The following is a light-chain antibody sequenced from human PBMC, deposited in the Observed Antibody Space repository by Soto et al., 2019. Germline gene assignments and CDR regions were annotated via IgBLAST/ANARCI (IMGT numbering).Light chain of an antibody. Sequence: EIVLTQSPGTLSLSPGERATLSCRTSQTVRSNSLVWYQQKPGQAPRLLMYDASSRPPGIPDRFSGSGSGTDFTLTISRLESEDFAVYYCQQSATFGPGTKVDIK. CDR2: DAS. CDR3: QQSAT. V-gene: IGKV3-20*01. CDR1: QTVRSNS. J-gene: IGKJ3*01.